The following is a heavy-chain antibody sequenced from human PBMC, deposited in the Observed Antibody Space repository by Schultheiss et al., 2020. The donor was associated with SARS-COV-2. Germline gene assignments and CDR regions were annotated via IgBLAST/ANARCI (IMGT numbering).Heavy chain of an antibody. Sequence: SETLSLTCFVSGGSITSYYWSWIRQPPGKGLEWIGYIYYSGSTNYNPSLKSRVTISVDTSKNQFSLKLSSVTAADTAVYYCARGRDYYDSSGYHRWFDPWGQGTLVTVSS. D-gene: IGHD3-22*01. CDR3: ARGRDYYDSSGYHRWFDP. J-gene: IGHJ5*02. CDR1: GGSITSYY. V-gene: IGHV4-59*01. CDR2: IYYSGST.